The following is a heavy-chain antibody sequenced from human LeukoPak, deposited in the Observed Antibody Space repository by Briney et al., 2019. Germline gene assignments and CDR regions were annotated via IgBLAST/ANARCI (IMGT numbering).Heavy chain of an antibody. V-gene: IGHV4-39*07. D-gene: IGHD6-13*01. CDR2: IYYSGST. CDR3: ARASGAAAGSRSPLIDY. Sequence: SETLSLTCTVSGGSISSSSYYWGWIRQPPGKGLEWIGSIYYSGSTYYNPSLKSRVTISVDTSKNQFSLKLSSVTAADTAVYYCARASGAAAGSRSPLIDYWGQGTLVTVSS. CDR1: GGSISSSSYY. J-gene: IGHJ4*02.